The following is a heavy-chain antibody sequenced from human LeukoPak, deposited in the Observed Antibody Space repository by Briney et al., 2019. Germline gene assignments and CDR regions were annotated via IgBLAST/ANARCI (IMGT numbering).Heavy chain of an antibody. Sequence: GGSLRLSCAASGFTFDDYAMHWVRQAPGKGLEWVSGISWNSGSIGYADSVKGRFTISRDNAKNSLYLQMNSLRAEDTALYYCAKGRRYSSSSFDYWGQGTLVTVSS. CDR1: GFTFDDYA. D-gene: IGHD6-6*01. V-gene: IGHV3-9*01. J-gene: IGHJ4*02. CDR3: AKGRRYSSSSFDY. CDR2: ISWNSGSI.